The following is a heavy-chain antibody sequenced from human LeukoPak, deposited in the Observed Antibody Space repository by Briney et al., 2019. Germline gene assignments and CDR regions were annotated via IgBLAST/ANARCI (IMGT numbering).Heavy chain of an antibody. CDR1: GGSISSYY. D-gene: IGHD4-17*01. CDR3: ARLPYGDYVGFDY. CDR2: IYYSGST. V-gene: IGHV4-59*08. Sequence: SETLSLTCTVSGGSISSYYWSWIRQPPGKGLEWIGYIYYSGSTNYNPSLKSRVTISVDTSKNHFSLKLSSVSAADTAVYYCARLPYGDYVGFDYWGQGTLVTVSS. J-gene: IGHJ4*02.